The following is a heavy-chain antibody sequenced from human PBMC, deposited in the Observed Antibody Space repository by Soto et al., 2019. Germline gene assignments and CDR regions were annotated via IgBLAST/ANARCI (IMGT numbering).Heavy chain of an antibody. Sequence: PGGSLRLSCAASGFTLSGYAMDWVRQAPGKGLEYVSGISRNGVGPYYANSVQGRFTISRDNSKNTVYLQMGGLRPEDMAVYYCARRARPDFYYMDVWGKGTKVTDSS. CDR3: ARRARPDFYYMDV. D-gene: IGHD6-6*01. CDR2: ISRNGVGP. V-gene: IGHV3-64*01. J-gene: IGHJ6*03. CDR1: GFTLSGYA.